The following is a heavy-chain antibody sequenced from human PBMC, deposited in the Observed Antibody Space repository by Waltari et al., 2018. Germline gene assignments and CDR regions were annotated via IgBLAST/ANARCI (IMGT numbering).Heavy chain of an antibody. CDR1: GFPFTRLR. J-gene: IGHJ4*02. CDR2: ISSGSSYI. Sequence: QFVESGGCLFKLEGSLSLSWSGPGFPFTRLRLNWVRQAPGKGLEWVALISSGSSYIHYADSARGRFAISRDNAKNSLFLQMDSLRAEDTAVYYCARDALYDFWTASADFWGQGTLVTVSS. CDR3: ARDALYDFWTASADF. D-gene: IGHD3-3*01. V-gene: IGHV3-21*01.